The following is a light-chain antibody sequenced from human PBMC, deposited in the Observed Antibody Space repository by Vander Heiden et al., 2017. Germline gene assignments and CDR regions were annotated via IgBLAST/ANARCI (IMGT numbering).Light chain of an antibody. CDR1: QSISSY. CDR2: ASS. CDR3: QQSYSTPVT. J-gene: IGKJ2*01. V-gene: IGKV1-39*01. Sequence: DIQMTQSPSSLSASVGDRVTITCRASQSISSYLNWYQQKPGKAPKLLIYASSSLQSGVPSRFSGSGSGTDFTLTISSLQPEDFATYYCQQSYSTPVTFGQGTPLAIK.